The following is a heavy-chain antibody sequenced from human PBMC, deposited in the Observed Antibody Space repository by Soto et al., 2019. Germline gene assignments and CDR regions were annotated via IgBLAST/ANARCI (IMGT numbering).Heavy chain of an antibody. J-gene: IGHJ6*02. Sequence: ASVKVSCKASGYTFTSYYMHWVRQSPGQGLEWMGLINPSGGSTRYAQKFQGRVTMTRDTSTSTVYMELSSLRPEDTAVYYCARDLAPLVAVGVIDHYYYYGMDVWGQGTTVTVSS. CDR1: GYTFTSYY. D-gene: IGHD3-16*02. CDR2: INPSGGST. V-gene: IGHV1-46*01. CDR3: ARDLAPLVAVGVIDHYYYYGMDV.